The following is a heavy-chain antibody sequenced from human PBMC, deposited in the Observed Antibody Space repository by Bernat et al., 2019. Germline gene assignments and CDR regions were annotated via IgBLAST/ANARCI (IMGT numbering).Heavy chain of an antibody. D-gene: IGHD5-12*01. Sequence: QVQLVESGGGVVQPGRSLRLSCAASGFTFSSYGMHWVRQAPGKGLEWVAVIWYDGSNKYYADSVKGRFTISRDNSKTPLYLQMNSLRAEETAVYYCARGSLGVATIFHYYYYMDVWGKGTTVTVSS. J-gene: IGHJ6*03. CDR1: GFTFSSYG. V-gene: IGHV3-33*01. CDR2: IWYDGSNK. CDR3: ARGSLGVATIFHYYYYMDV.